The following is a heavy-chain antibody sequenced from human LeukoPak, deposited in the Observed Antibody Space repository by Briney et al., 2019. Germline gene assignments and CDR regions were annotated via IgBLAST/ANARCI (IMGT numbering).Heavy chain of an antibody. V-gene: IGHV3-74*01. J-gene: IGHJ3*02. CDR3: ARETADDAFDI. Sequence: GGSLRLSCAASGFTFSSYWMHWVRQAPGKGLVWVSRINSDGSTTSYADSVKGRFTISRDNAKNALYLQMNSLRAGDTAVYYCARETADDAFDIWGQGTMVTVSS. CDR1: GFTFSSYW. CDR2: INSDGSTT. D-gene: IGHD1-14*01.